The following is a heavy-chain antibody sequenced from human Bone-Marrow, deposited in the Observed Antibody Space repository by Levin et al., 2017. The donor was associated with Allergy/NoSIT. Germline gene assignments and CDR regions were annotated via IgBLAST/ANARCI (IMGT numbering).Heavy chain of an antibody. CDR1: GYTFSNYY. CDR2: INPNSGDT. J-gene: IGHJ6*03. Sequence: ASVKVSCKASGYTFSNYYMHWVRQAPGQGLEWMAWINPNSGDTRYAEKFQGRITMTRDTSISTAYIELSRLRSDDTAVYYCARDMGPIEQVAYYYYMDVWGEGTTVTVSS. V-gene: IGHV1-2*02. CDR3: ARDMGPIEQVAYYYYMDV. D-gene: IGHD1/OR15-1a*01.